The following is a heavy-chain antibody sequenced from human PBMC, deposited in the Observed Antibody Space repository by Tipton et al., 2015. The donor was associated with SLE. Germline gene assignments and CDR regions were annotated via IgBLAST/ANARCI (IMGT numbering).Heavy chain of an antibody. CDR1: GYSISSGYY. D-gene: IGHD3-3*01. V-gene: IGHV4-38-2*02. J-gene: IGHJ4*02. CDR2: INHSGST. CDR3: ARGVTIFGVVYYYFDY. Sequence: TLSLTCTVSGYSISSGYYWGWIRQPPGKGLEWIGEINHSGSTNYNPSLKSRVTISVDTSKNQFSLKLSSVTAADTAVYYCARGVTIFGVVYYYFDYWGQGTLVTVSS.